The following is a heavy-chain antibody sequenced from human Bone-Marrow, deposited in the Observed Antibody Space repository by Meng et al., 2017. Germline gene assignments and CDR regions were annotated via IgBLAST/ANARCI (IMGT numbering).Heavy chain of an antibody. D-gene: IGHD4-17*01. J-gene: IGHJ2*01. CDR3: ARPDYGDYWYFDL. Sequence: GSLRLSCAASGFTFSSYSMNWVHQAPGKGLEWVSSISSSSSYIYYADSVKGRFTISRDNAKNSLYLQMNSLRAEDTAVYYCARPDYGDYWYFDLWGRGTLVTVSS. V-gene: IGHV3-21*01. CDR1: GFTFSSYS. CDR2: ISSSSSYI.